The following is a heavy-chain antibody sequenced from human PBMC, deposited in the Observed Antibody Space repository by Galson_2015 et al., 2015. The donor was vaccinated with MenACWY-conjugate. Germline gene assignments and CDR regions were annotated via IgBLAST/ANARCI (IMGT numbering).Heavy chain of an antibody. V-gene: IGHV5-51*01. Sequence: QSGAEVTKPGESLQISCKGSGYSFRPYWIAWVRQLPGKGLEWMGLISPGDTNTRYSPAFHGQVTISADKSISTAYLQLHSLQASDPAMYYCARHPPGGRGMDVWGQGTTVTVSS. CDR1: GYSFRPYW. J-gene: IGHJ6*02. D-gene: IGHD1-26*01. CDR2: ISPGDTNT. CDR3: ARHPPGGRGMDV.